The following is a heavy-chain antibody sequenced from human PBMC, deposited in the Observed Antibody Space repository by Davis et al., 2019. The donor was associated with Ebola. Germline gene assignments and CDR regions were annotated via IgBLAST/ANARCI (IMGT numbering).Heavy chain of an antibody. V-gene: IGHV4-59*08. CDR3: ARSRARTSGSGYYHYYYMDV. CDR1: DGSISSHY. J-gene: IGHJ6*03. CDR2: IYDSGRT. Sequence: PSETLSLTCSFSDGSISSHYWNWIRQPPGKGLEWVGIIYDSGRTNYNPSLKSRVTISVDTSKNQFSLKLSSVTAADTAVYYCARSRARTSGSGYYHYYYMDVWGKGTTVTVSS. D-gene: IGHD5-12*01.